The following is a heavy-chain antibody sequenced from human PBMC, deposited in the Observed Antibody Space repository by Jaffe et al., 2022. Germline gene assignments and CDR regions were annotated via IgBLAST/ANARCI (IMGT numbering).Heavy chain of an antibody. CDR1: GYTFTSYD. Sequence: QVQLVQSGAEVKKPGASVKVSCKASGYTFTSYDINWVRQATGQGLEWMGWMNPNSGNTGYAQKFQGRVTMTRNTSISTAYMELSSLRSEDTAVYYCARGLWYSSGWYTGENWFDPWGQGTLVTVSS. CDR2: MNPNSGNT. J-gene: IGHJ5*02. CDR3: ARGLWYSSGWYTGENWFDP. V-gene: IGHV1-8*01. D-gene: IGHD6-19*01.